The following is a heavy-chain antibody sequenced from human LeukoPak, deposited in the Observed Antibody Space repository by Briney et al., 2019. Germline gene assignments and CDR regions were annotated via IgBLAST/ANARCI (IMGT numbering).Heavy chain of an antibody. CDR2: INHSGST. CDR3: ARGRADIVVVPAATRLYYYYGMDV. J-gene: IGHJ6*02. CDR1: GGSFSGYY. V-gene: IGHV4-34*01. Sequence: SETLSLTCAVYGGSFSGYYWSWIRQPPGKGLEWIGEINHSGSTNYNPSLKSRVTISVDTSKNQFSLKLSSVTAADTAVYYCARGRADIVVVPAATRLYYYYGMDVWGQGTTVTVSS. D-gene: IGHD2-2*01.